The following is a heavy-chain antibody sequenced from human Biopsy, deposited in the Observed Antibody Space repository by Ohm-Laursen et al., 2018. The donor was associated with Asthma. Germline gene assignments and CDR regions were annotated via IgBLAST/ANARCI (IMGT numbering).Heavy chain of an antibody. V-gene: IGHV1-69*13. D-gene: IGHD2-2*01. CDR3: ARKAGSCISRTCYSLDF. CDR1: GGTFNTYV. Sequence: GASVKVSCKSLGGTFNTYVISWVRQAPGQGLEWMGGINSVFGTTTYPQKFQDRVTITADDSTSTVYMELSSLRSEDTAVYYCARKAGSCISRTCYSLDFWGQGTLVTVPS. CDR2: INSVFGTT. J-gene: IGHJ4*02.